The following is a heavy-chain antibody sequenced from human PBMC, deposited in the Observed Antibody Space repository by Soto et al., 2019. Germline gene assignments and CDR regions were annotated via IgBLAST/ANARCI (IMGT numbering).Heavy chain of an antibody. V-gene: IGHV1-18*01. CDR1: GYTFSSYG. D-gene: IGHD3-22*01. CDR2: VSAYNDNI. CDR3: ARGNYYDRRGYFSALDI. Sequence: QVLLVQSGGEVKKPGASVKVSCKASGYTFSSYGINWVRQAPGQGLECLGWVSAYNDNIDYAQTFQGRVTMTTDKSTNTAYMELRSLRSDDTAVYYCARGNYYDRRGYFSALDIWGQGTMVTVSS. J-gene: IGHJ3*02.